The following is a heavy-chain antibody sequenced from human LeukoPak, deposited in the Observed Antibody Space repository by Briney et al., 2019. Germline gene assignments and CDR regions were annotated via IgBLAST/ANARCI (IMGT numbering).Heavy chain of an antibody. CDR3: ASDYDSSGYYFI. CDR2: IYYSRSA. D-gene: IGHD3-22*01. Sequence: SETLSLTCTVSGGSISSYYWSWIRQPPGKGLEWIGYIYYSRSANYNPSLKSRVTISVDTSKNQFSLKLSSVTAADTAVYYCASDYDSSGYYFIWGQGTLVTVSS. V-gene: IGHV4-59*08. J-gene: IGHJ4*02. CDR1: GGSISSYY.